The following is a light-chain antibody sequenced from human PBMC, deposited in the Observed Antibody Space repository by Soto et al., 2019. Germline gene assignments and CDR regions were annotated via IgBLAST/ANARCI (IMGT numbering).Light chain of an antibody. V-gene: IGKV1-39*01. J-gene: IGKJ1*01. CDR2: LSS. Sequence: DIQMTQSPSSLSASVGDRVTITCRASESINSYLNWYQQKPGKAPKHLIYLSSSLESGVPSRFSGSGSGTDFTLSINSLQREDFATYYCQQTYSAPPLFGQGTKVDIK. CDR3: QQTYSAPPL. CDR1: ESINSY.